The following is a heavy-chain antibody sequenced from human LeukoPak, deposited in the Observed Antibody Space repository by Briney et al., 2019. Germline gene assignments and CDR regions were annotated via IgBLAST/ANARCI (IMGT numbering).Heavy chain of an antibody. CDR2: ISYDGSDK. D-gene: IGHD1-1*01. J-gene: IGHJ4*02. V-gene: IGHV3-30*18. CDR1: GFTFSTYG. Sequence: PGRSLRLSCTASGFTFSTYGINWVRQAPGKGLEWVALISYDGSDKYYADSVKGRFTISRDNSKNTLYLQMNSLRADDTAVYYCANTKQFEYWGQGTLVTVSS. CDR3: ANTKQFEY.